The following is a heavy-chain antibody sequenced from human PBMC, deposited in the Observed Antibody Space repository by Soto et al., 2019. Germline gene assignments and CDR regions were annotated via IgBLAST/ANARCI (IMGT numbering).Heavy chain of an antibody. Sequence: PGGSLRLSCAASGFTFSSYGMHWVRQAPGKGLEWVAVISYDGSNKYYADSVKGRFTISRDNSKNTLYLQMNSLRAEDTAVYYCANRGHTGKPDYYYYGMDVWGQGTTVTVSS. V-gene: IGHV3-30*18. CDR2: ISYDGSNK. CDR1: GFTFSSYG. CDR3: ANRGHTGKPDYYYYGMDV. J-gene: IGHJ6*02.